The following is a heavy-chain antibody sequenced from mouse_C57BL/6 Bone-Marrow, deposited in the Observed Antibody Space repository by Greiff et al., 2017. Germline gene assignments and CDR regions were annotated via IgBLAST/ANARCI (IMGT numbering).Heavy chain of an antibody. D-gene: IGHD1-1*01. V-gene: IGHV14-4*01. CDR2: IDPENGDT. J-gene: IGHJ1*03. CDR3: TTSGSSPCFDV. Sequence: VQLKQSGAELVRPGASVKLSCTASGFNIKDDYMHWVKQRPEQGLEWIGWIDPENGDTEYASKFQGKATITADTSSNTAYLQLSSLTSEATAVYYCTTSGSSPCFDVWGTGTTVTVSS. CDR1: GFNIKDDY.